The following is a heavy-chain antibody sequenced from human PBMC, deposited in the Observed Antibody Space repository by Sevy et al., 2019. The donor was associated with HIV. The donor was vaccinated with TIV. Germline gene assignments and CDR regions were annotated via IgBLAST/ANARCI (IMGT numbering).Heavy chain of an antibody. Sequence: GESLKISCKGHGYSFTSHWIGWVRQMPGKGLDWMGIIFPGDSETRSSPSFQGEVTISADKSISTAFLQWSSLKASDTAIYYCARSRSGYFDSSEYYINWGQATLVTVSS. CDR1: GYSFTSHW. CDR2: IFPGDSET. D-gene: IGHD3-22*01. CDR3: ARSRSGYFDSSEYYIN. J-gene: IGHJ4*02. V-gene: IGHV5-51*01.